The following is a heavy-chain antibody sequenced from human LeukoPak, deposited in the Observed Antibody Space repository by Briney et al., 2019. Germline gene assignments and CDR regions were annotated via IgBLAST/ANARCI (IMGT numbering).Heavy chain of an antibody. Sequence: GGSLRLSCAASGFTFDDYAMHWVRQAPGKGLEWVSGISWNSGSIGYADSVKGRFTISRDNAKNSLYLQMNSLRAEDTALYYCAKDMGDYYDSSGYLDASDIWGQGTMVTVSS. CDR2: ISWNSGSI. CDR3: AKDMGDYYDSSGYLDASDI. D-gene: IGHD3-22*01. V-gene: IGHV3-9*01. CDR1: GFTFDDYA. J-gene: IGHJ3*02.